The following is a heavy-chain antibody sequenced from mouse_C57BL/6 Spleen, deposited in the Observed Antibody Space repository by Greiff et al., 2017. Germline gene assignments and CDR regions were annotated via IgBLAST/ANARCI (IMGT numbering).Heavy chain of an antibody. Sequence: DVKLVESGGGLVKPGGSLKLSCAASGFTFSSYAMSWVRQTPEKRLEWVATISDGGSYTYYPDNVKGRFTISRDNAKNNLYLQMSHLKSEDTAVYYCARWGFYSNYGYVDVWGTGTTVTVSS. V-gene: IGHV5-4*03. CDR3: ARWGFYSNYGYVDV. CDR2: ISDGGSYT. J-gene: IGHJ1*03. D-gene: IGHD2-5*01. CDR1: GFTFSSYA.